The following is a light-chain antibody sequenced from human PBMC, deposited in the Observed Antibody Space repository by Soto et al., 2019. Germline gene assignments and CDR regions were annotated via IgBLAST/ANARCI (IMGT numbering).Light chain of an antibody. J-gene: IGKJ1*01. Sequence: DIVMTQSPDSLAVSLGERATINCKSSPSVLYSSNNKNYLAWYQQKPGQPPNLLIYWASTRESGVPDRFRGSGSGTDFTLTIGSLQAEDVAVYYCQQYYTTPRTFGQGTKVEIK. CDR1: PSVLYSSNNKNY. V-gene: IGKV4-1*01. CDR2: WAS. CDR3: QQYYTTPRT.